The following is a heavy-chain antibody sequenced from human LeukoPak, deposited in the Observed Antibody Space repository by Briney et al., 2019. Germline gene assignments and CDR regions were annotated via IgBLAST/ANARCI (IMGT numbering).Heavy chain of an antibody. V-gene: IGHV3-23*01. J-gene: IGHJ4*02. CDR1: GFTFSSYA. CDR2: VSGSGGST. D-gene: IGHD3-10*01. Sequence: GGSLRLSCAASGFTFSSYAMSWVRQAPGKGLEWVSAVSGSGGSTFYADSVKGRFTISRDNSKNMLYVQMNSLRVEDTAVYYCAKDLYYYASGSPYWGQGTLVTVSS. CDR3: AKDLYYYASGSPY.